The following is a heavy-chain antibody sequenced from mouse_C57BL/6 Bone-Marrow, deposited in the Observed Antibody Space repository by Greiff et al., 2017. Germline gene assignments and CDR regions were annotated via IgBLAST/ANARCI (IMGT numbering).Heavy chain of an antibody. V-gene: IGHV2-9-1*01. CDR3: AIKSTVVAKWYFDV. J-gene: IGHJ1*01. Sequence: VKLVESGPGLVAPSQSLSITCTVSGFSLTSYAISWVRQPPGKGLEWLGVIWTGGGTNYNSALKSSLSISKDNSKSQVFVKMNSLQTDDTARYYCAIKSTVVAKWYFDVWGAGTTCTVSS. D-gene: IGHD1-1*01. CDR2: IWTGGGT. CDR1: GFSLTSYA.